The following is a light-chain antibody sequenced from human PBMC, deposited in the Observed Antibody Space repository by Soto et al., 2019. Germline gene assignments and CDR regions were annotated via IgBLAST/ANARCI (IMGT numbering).Light chain of an antibody. J-gene: IGKJ1*01. CDR3: LQHNEFWLT. CDR2: AAS. CDR1: QGIGVA. Sequence: DIQMSQSPSSLSASVGERVTITCRASQGIGVALCWYPQKPGKAPKRLIYAASTLQSGVPSRFSGSGSGTEFTLTINSLQPDDFATYYCLQHNEFWLTFGQGTKVEIK. V-gene: IGKV1-17*01.